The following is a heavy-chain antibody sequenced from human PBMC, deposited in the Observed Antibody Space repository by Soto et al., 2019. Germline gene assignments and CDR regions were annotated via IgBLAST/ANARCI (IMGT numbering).Heavy chain of an antibody. V-gene: IGHV4-39*01. D-gene: IGHD3-16*01. CDR3: ARQARCLIQPFDY. Sequence: SDTLSLTCTVSGGSISSSSYDWSWIRQPPGKGLEWIGSIYYSGSTYYNPSLKSRVTISVDTSKNQFSLKLSSVTAADTAVYYCARQARCLIQPFDYWGQGTLVTVS. CDR1: GGSISSSSYD. J-gene: IGHJ4*02. CDR2: IYYSGST.